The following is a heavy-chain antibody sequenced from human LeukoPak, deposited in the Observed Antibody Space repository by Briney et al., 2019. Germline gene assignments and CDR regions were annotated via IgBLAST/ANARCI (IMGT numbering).Heavy chain of an antibody. V-gene: IGHV3-15*01. Sequence: PGGSLRLSCAASGFTFSNAWMSWVRQAPGKGLEWVGRIISKVDGGTADYAAPVKGRFTISRDDSKNTVYLQMNSLKTEDTAVYYCTTSGGTTTRFVDYWGQGNLVNVSS. CDR1: GFTFSNAW. D-gene: IGHD2/OR15-2a*01. CDR3: TTSGGTTTRFVDY. J-gene: IGHJ4*02. CDR2: IISKVDGGTA.